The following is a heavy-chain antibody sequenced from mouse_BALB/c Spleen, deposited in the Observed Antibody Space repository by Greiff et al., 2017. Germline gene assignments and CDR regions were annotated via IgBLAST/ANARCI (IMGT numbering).Heavy chain of an antibody. D-gene: IGHD1-2*01. CDR3: ARKAGLRLNWYFDV. J-gene: IGHJ1*01. Sequence: EVHLVESGGGLVQPGGSRKLSCAASGFTFSSYAMSWVRQTPEKRLEWVASISSGGSTYYPDSVKGRFTISRDNARNILYLQMSSLRSEDTAMYYCARKAGLRLNWYFDVWGAGTTVTVSS. CDR2: ISSGGST. CDR1: GFTFSSYA. V-gene: IGHV5-6-5*01.